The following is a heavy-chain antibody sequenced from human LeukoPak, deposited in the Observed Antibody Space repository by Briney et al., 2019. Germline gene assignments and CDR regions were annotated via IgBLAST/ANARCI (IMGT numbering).Heavy chain of an antibody. D-gene: IGHD3-10*01. CDR3: VRARGSG. V-gene: IGHV3-23*01. J-gene: IGHJ4*02. CDR2: LSGSSGSV. Sequence: GGSLRLSCKASGFTFSSYTVSWVRQAPGKGLEWVSGLSGSSGSVFYADSVKGRFTISRDNSKNTLWLQMNSLRAEDTAVYYCVRARGSGWGQGTLVTVSS. CDR1: GFTFSSYT.